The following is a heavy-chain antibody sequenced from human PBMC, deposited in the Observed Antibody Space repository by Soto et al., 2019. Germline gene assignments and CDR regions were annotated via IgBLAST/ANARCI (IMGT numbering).Heavy chain of an antibody. J-gene: IGHJ3*02. CDR3: ARHDYGDNESAFDI. CDR2: IYYSGST. Sequence: LSLTCTVSGGSISSSSYYWGWIRQPPGKGLGWIGSIYYSGSTYYNPSLKSRVTISVDTSKNQFSLKLSSVTAADTAVYYCARHDYGDNESAFDIWGPGTMVTVSS. V-gene: IGHV4-39*01. D-gene: IGHD4-17*01. CDR1: GGSISSSSYY.